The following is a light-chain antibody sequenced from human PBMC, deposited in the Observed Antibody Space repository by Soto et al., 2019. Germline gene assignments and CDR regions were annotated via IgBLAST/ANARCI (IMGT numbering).Light chain of an antibody. V-gene: IGKV3-15*01. CDR3: QQYNKWHPYT. CDR1: QSVSSN. Sequence: EIVMTQSPANLSVSPGERATLSCSASQSVSSNLAWYQQKPGQGPRLLIYGASTRATSIPARFSGSGSGTEFTLTINSLQSEDFAVYYWQQYNKWHPYTFGQVTKLEIK. J-gene: IGKJ2*01. CDR2: GAS.